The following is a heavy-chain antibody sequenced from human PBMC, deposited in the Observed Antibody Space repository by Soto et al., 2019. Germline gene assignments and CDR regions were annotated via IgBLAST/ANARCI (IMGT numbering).Heavy chain of an antibody. CDR1: SDSVSSGDFY. J-gene: IGHJ3*01. D-gene: IGHD3-16*01. CDR3: ARHGRYAYHGLDV. Sequence: QVQLQESGPGLVKPSETLSLTCTVSSDSVSSGDFYWTWIRQPPGKGLEWLEDISDSGGTNDNPSLKSRVTISMHTSKSQLSLRLTSVTAADTAVYYCARHGRYAYHGLDVWGHGTMVTVSS. V-gene: IGHV4-61*08. CDR2: ISDSGGT.